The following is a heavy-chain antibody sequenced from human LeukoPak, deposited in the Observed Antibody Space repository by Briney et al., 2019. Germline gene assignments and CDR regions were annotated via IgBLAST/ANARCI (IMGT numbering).Heavy chain of an antibody. CDR1: GFTFSSYS. J-gene: IGHJ4*02. CDR3: ARGAGYCSSTSCSDYFDY. V-gene: IGHV4-39*07. CDR2: IYYSGST. D-gene: IGHD2-2*01. Sequence: GSLRLSCAASGFTFSSYSMNWVRQPPGKGLEWIGSIYYSGSTYYNPSLKSRVTISVDTSKNQFSLKLSSVTAADTAVYYCARGAGYCSSTSCSDYFDYWGQGTLVTVSS.